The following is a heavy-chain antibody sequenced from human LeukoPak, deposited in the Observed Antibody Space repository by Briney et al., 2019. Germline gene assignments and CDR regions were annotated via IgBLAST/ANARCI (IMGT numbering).Heavy chain of an antibody. CDR3: ARAMVRGAPDY. CDR2: VSNNGGT. D-gene: IGHD3-10*01. V-gene: IGHV4-39*07. CDR1: GGSISSSGYY. J-gene: IGHJ4*02. Sequence: SETLSLTCTVSGGSISSSGYYWAWIRQPPGKGLEWIGSVSNNGGTAYTPSLKSRVTITVDTSMNQFSLRLYSVTAADTAVYYCARAMVRGAPDYWGQGTLVTVSS.